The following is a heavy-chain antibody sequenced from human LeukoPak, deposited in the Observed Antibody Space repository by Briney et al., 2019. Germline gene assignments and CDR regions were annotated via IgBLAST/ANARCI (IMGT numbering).Heavy chain of an antibody. CDR2: ISSTGRTI. J-gene: IGHJ4*02. CDR3: ARDWGWELPFDY. CDR1: GFTFSTCI. D-gene: IGHD1-26*01. Sequence: PGGSLRLSCAASGFTFSTCIMNWVRQAPGKGLEWVSYISSTGRTIWYADSVKGRFTISRDNAKNSLYLQMDSLRAEDTAVYYCARDWGWELPFDYWGQGTLVTVSS. V-gene: IGHV3-48*01.